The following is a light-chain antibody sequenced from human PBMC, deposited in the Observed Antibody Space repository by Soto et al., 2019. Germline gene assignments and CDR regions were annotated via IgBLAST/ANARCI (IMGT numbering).Light chain of an antibody. V-gene: IGKV1-12*01. J-gene: IGKJ4*01. Sequence: DIQMTQSPSSVSASVGDRVTINCRASQGIVSWLAWYQQKPGKAPKLLIYAASNLQSGVPLRFSGSGSGTDFTLTISSLQPEDFATYYCQQTTSFPLTFGGGTKVEIK. CDR1: QGIVSW. CDR2: AAS. CDR3: QQTTSFPLT.